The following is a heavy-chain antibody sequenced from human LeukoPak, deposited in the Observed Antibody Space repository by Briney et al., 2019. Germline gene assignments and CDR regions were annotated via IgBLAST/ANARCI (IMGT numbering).Heavy chain of an antibody. Sequence: PEGSLRLSCAASGFTFSSYWMSWVRQAPGKGLGWVANIKQDESEKYYVDSVKGRFTISRDNDKNSLYLQMNNLRAEDTAVYYCARALDSSSSRYQAFEYWGQGTLVTVSS. V-gene: IGHV3-7*01. J-gene: IGHJ4*02. D-gene: IGHD2-2*01. CDR3: ARALDSSSSRYQAFEY. CDR1: GFTFSSYW. CDR2: IKQDESEK.